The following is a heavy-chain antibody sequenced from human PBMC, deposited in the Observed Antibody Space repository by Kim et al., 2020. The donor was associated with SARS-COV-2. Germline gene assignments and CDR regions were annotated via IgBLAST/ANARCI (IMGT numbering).Heavy chain of an antibody. CDR3: AHSPAMFHRLVWLRDLPYNWFDP. J-gene: IGHJ5*02. D-gene: IGHD3-10*01. Sequence: SGPTLVNPTQTLTLTCTFSGFSFSTSRVGVGWIRQPPGKALEWLALIYWDDDKRYSPSLKSRLTITKDTSKNQVVLTMTNMDPIDTATYYCAHSPAMFHRLVWLRDLPYNWFDPWGQGTLVTVSS. V-gene: IGHV2-5*02. CDR2: IYWDDDK. CDR1: GFSFSTSRVG.